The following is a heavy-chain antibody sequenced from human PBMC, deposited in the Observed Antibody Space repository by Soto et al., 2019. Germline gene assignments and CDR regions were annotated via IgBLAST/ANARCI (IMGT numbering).Heavy chain of an antibody. Sequence: PGGSLRLSCAGINIDRMHWVRQSPGKGLEWFSRINTDGSSITYADSVKGRFTISRDNAKNTLYLQMNSLRAEDTAVYYCARGRLISLYYFDYWGQGTLVTVSS. J-gene: IGHJ4*02. D-gene: IGHD2-15*01. CDR1: NIDR. V-gene: IGHV3-74*03. CDR3: ARGRLISLYYFDY. CDR2: INTDGSSI.